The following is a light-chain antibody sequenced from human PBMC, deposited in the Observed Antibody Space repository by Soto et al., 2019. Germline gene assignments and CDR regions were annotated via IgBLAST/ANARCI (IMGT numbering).Light chain of an antibody. V-gene: IGLV2-8*01. Sequence: QSALTQPPSASGSPGQSVTISCTGTSSDVGGYNYVSWYQQHPGKAPKLMIYEVSKRPSGVPDRFSGSKSGNTASLTVSGLQAEDEADYYCSSYAGSNNFEVVFSGGTKLTVL. CDR2: EVS. J-gene: IGLJ2*01. CDR3: SSYAGSNNFEVV. CDR1: SSDVGGYNY.